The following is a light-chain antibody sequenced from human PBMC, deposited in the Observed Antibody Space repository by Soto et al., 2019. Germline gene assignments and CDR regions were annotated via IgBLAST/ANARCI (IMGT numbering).Light chain of an antibody. V-gene: IGLV1-44*01. Sequence: QSVLTQPPSASGTPGQRVTISCSGSSSNIGSNTVNWYQQLPGTDPQLLIYSNNHRPSGVPARFSGSKSGTSASLAISGLQSEDEADYYCAAWDDSMNGWVFGGGTKVTVL. J-gene: IGLJ3*02. CDR3: AAWDDSMNGWV. CDR2: SNN. CDR1: SSNIGSNT.